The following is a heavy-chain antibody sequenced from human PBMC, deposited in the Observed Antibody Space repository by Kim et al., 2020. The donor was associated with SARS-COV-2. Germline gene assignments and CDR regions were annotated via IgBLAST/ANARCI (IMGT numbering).Heavy chain of an antibody. CDR2: IYHSGST. J-gene: IGHJ3*02. CDR3: ARDVLDI. CDR1: GYSISSGYY. D-gene: IGHD2-15*01. V-gene: IGHV4-38-2*02. Sequence: SETLSLTCTVSGYSISSGYYWGWIRQPPGKGLEWIGSIYHSGSTYYNPSLKSRVTISVDTSKNQFSLKLSSVTAADTAVYYCARDVLDIWGQGTMVTVSS.